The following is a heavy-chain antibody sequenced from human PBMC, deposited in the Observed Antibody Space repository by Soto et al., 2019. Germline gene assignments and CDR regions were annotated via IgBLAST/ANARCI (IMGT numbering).Heavy chain of an antibody. J-gene: IGHJ4*02. Sequence: ASETLSLTCAVYGGSFSGYYWSWIRQHPGKGLEWIGYIYYSGSTNYNPSLKSRVTISVDTSKNQFSLKLSSVTAADTAVYYCARRWGRGFNYWGQGPLVTVP. V-gene: IGHV4-59*01. CDR2: IYYSGST. CDR3: ARRWGRGFNY. CDR1: GGSFSGYY. D-gene: IGHD3-16*01.